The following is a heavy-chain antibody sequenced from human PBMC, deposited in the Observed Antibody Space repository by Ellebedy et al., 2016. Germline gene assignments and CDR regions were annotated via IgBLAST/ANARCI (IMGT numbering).Heavy chain of an antibody. CDR2: ISGGGGGT. D-gene: IGHD3-16*01. CDR3: AKVGGTSHYWGFDY. CDR1: GFTLSSCA. Sequence: GESLKISXAASGFTLSSCAMSWVRQAPGKGLEWVSGISGGGGGTYYADSVKGRFTISRDNSKNTLYLQMNSLRAEDAAVYYCAKVGGTSHYWGFDYWGQGTLVTVSS. J-gene: IGHJ4*02. V-gene: IGHV3-23*01.